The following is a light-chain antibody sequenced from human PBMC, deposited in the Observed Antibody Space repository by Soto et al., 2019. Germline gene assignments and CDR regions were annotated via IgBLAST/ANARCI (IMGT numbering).Light chain of an antibody. V-gene: IGLV1-51*01. CDR1: NSNVGGNY. CDR3: GTWDSTLSVVV. CDR2: DTN. Sequence: QSVLTQPPSVSAAPGQNVTISCSGSNSNVGGNYVSWYQQLPGAAPKLLIYDTNKRPSGIPDRFSASKSGTSATLGITGLQTGDEADYYCGTWDSTLSVVVFGGGTKLTVL. J-gene: IGLJ2*01.